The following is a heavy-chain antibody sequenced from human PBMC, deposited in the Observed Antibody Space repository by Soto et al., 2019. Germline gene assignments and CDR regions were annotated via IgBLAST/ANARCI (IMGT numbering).Heavy chain of an antibody. CDR1: GGSISSYY. D-gene: IGHD3-3*01. J-gene: IGHJ5*02. V-gene: IGHV4-59*01. CDR3: AREAGTLWSGYENWYDP. Sequence: SETLSLTCTVSGGSISSYYWSWIRQPPGKGLEWIGYIYYSGSTNYNPSLKRRVTISVDTSTTQSSLTLRSVTVADRGVYYCAREAGTLWSGYENWYDPWGHGTLVTVSS. CDR2: IYYSGST.